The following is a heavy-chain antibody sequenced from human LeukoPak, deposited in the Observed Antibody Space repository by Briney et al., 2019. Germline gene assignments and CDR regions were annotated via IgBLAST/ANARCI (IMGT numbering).Heavy chain of an antibody. J-gene: IGHJ5*02. CDR3: ARTAPRLIAAAGTIWFDP. Sequence: SVKVSCKASGGTFSSYAISWVRQAPGQGLEWMGGIIPIFGTANYAQRFQGRVTITADESTSTAYMELSSLRSEDTAVYYCARTAPRLIAAAGTIWFDPWGQGTLVTVSS. D-gene: IGHD6-13*01. CDR1: GGTFSSYA. V-gene: IGHV1-69*13. CDR2: IIPIFGTA.